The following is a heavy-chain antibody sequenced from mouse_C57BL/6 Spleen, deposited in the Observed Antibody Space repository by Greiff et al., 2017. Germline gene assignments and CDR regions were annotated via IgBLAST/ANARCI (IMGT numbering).Heavy chain of an antibody. CDR2: IDPSDSYT. CDR1: GYTFTSYW. CDR3: ARFYDDDGDY. Sequence: QVQLQQPGAELVMPGASVKLSCKASGYTFTSYWMHWVKQRPGQGLEWIGEIDPSDSYTNYNQKFKGKSTLTVDKSSSTAYMQLSSLTSEDSAVYYCARFYDDDGDYWGQGTSVTVSS. J-gene: IGHJ4*01. V-gene: IGHV1-69*01. D-gene: IGHD2-4*01.